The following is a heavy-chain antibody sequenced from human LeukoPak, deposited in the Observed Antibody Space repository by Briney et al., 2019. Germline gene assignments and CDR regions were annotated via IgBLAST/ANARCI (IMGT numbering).Heavy chain of an antibody. J-gene: IGHJ4*02. CDR1: GGSISSGGYS. CDR3: ARGIAAVGVDY. CDR2: IYYSGST. Sequence: PSQTLSLTCAVSGGSISSGGYSWSWIRQPPGKGLEWIGSIYYSGSTYYNPSLKSRVTISVDTSKNQFSLKLSSVTAADTAVYYCARGIAAVGVDYWGQGTLVTVSS. D-gene: IGHD6-13*01. V-gene: IGHV4-30-2*03.